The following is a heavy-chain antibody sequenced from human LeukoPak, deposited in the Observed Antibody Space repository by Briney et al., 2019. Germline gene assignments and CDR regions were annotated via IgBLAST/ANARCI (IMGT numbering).Heavy chain of an antibody. CDR2: INPNSGGT. Sequence: ASVKVSCKASGYTFTGYYMHWVRQAPGQGLEWMGWINPNSGGTNYAQKFQGRVTITRNTSISTAYMELSSLRSEDTAVYYCARGRHYDFWSGYYSCWFDPWGQGTLVTVSS. J-gene: IGHJ5*02. D-gene: IGHD3-3*01. CDR3: ARGRHYDFWSGYYSCWFDP. V-gene: IGHV1-2*02. CDR1: GYTFTGYY.